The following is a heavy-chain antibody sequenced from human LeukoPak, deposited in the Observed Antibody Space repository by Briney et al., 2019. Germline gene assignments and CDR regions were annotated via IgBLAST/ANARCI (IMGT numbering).Heavy chain of an antibody. CDR2: ISSSSSYI. V-gene: IGHV3-21*01. CDR1: GFTFGSYS. J-gene: IGHJ1*01. D-gene: IGHD6-13*01. Sequence: GGSLRLSCAASGFTFGSYSMNWVRQAPGEGLEWVSSISSSSSYIYYADSVKGRFTISRDNAKNSLYLQMNSLRAEDTAVYYCLIAAAGTGYFQHWGQGTLVTVSS. CDR3: LIAAAGTGYFQH.